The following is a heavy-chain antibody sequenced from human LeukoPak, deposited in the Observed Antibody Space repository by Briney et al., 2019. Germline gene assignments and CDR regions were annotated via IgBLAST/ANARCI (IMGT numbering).Heavy chain of an antibody. V-gene: IGHV4-59*11. CDR1: GGSISSHY. D-gene: IGHD4-17*01. J-gene: IGHJ5*02. CDR3: ARGGTTVTPGLLWFDP. CDR2: IYYSGST. Sequence: SETLSLTCSVSGGSISSHYLSLIRQPPGKGLEWIGYIYYSGSTKYNPSLKSRVTISVDTSKNQFSLKLSSVTAADTAVYYCARGGTTVTPGLLWFDPWGQGTLVTVSS.